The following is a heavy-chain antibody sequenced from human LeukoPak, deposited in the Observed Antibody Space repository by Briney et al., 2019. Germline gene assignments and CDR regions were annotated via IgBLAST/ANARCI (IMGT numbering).Heavy chain of an antibody. CDR1: GGSISSSSYY. Sequence: SETLSLTCTVSGGSISSSSYYWGWIRQPPGKGLEWIGSIYYSGSTYYNPSLKSRVTISVDTSKNQFSLKLSSVTAADTAVYYCARRERGYSYGHFDYWGQGTLVTVPS. J-gene: IGHJ4*02. D-gene: IGHD5-18*01. V-gene: IGHV4-39*01. CDR3: ARRERGYSYGHFDY. CDR2: IYYSGST.